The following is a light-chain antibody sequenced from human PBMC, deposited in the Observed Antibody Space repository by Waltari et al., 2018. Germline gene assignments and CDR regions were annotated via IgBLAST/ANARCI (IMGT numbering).Light chain of an antibody. CDR2: DVR. CDR3: SSYTSGNTWV. CDR1: SSDVGAYNY. Sequence: QSVLTQPASVSGSSGQSLTISCTGTSSDVGAYNYVSWYQQHPGKAPKIVIYDVRKRPSGVSVRFSGSNSGHTASLTISGLQAEDEADYYCSSYTSGNTWVFGGGTKLTVL. J-gene: IGLJ3*02. V-gene: IGLV2-14*03.